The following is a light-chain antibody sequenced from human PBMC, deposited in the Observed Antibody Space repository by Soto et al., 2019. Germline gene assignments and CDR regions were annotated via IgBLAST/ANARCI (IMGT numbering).Light chain of an antibody. J-gene: IGLJ1*01. Sequence: QSALTQPASVSGSPGQSITISCTGTSSDIGGYNYVSWYQQHPGKVPKLIIFEVTTRPTGVSNRFSGSKSGNTASLTISGLQADDEADYYCSSYTSSTNYVFGTGTKVTVL. CDR2: EVT. CDR1: SSDIGGYNY. V-gene: IGLV2-14*01. CDR3: SSYTSSTNYV.